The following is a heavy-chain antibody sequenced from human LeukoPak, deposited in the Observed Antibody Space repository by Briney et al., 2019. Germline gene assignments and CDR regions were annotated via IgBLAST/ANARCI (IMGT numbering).Heavy chain of an antibody. V-gene: IGHV4-59*08. CDR3: ARRGYCTGGSCYSTGFFDY. Sequence: SETLSLTCTVSGGSISSYYWSWIRQPPGKGLEWIGYIYYSGSTNYNPSLKSRVTISVDTSKNQFSLKLSSVTAADTAVYYCARRGYCTGGSCYSTGFFDYWGQETLVTVSS. D-gene: IGHD2-15*01. CDR1: GGSISSYY. J-gene: IGHJ4*02. CDR2: IYYSGST.